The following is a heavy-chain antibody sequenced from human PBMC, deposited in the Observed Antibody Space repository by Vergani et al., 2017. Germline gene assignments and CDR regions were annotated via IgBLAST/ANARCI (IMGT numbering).Heavy chain of an antibody. V-gene: IGHV1-69*18. CDR3: ASLYSGYDYDYYYYGMDV. D-gene: IGHD5-12*01. CDR2: IIPIFGTA. Sequence: QVQLVQSGAEVKKPGSSVKVSCKASGGTFSSYAFSWVRQAPGQGLEWMGRIIPIFGTANYAQKFQGRVTITADESTSTAYMELSSMRSEDTAVYYCASLYSGYDYDYYYYGMDVWGQGTTVTVSS. CDR1: GGTFSSYA. J-gene: IGHJ6*02.